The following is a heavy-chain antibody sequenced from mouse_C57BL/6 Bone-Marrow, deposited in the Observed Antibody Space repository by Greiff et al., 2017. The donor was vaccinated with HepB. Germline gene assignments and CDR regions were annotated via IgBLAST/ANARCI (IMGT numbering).Heavy chain of an antibody. CDR3: TRRIGVYYDYDVGYFDV. CDR2: IRNKANNHAT. CDR1: GFTFSDAW. D-gene: IGHD2-4*01. J-gene: IGHJ1*03. V-gene: IGHV6-6*01. Sequence: EVKLVESGGGLVQPGGSMKLSCAASGFTFSDAWMDWVRQSPEKGLEWVAEIRNKANNHATYYAESVKGRFTISRDDSKSSVYLQMNSLRAEDTGIYYCTRRIGVYYDYDVGYFDVWGTGTTVTVSS.